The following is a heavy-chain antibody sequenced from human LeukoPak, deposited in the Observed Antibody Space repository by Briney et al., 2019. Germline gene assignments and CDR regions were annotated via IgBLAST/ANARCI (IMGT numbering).Heavy chain of an antibody. J-gene: IGHJ4*02. CDR3: ARDSRWELLQVGYFDY. D-gene: IGHD1-26*01. Sequence: SETLSLTCAVYGGSFSGYYWSWIRQPPGKGLEWIGEINHSGSTNYNPSLKSRVTISVDTSKNQFSLKLSSVTAADTAVYYCARDSRWELLQVGYFDYWGQGTLVTVSS. CDR2: INHSGST. CDR1: GGSFSGYY. V-gene: IGHV4-34*01.